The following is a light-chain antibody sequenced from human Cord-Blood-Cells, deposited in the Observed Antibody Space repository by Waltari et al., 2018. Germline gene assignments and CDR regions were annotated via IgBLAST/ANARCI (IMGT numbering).Light chain of an antibody. Sequence: ELVLTHSPATLSLSLGDRATLSCRVSQSVSSHLAWYQQKPGQAPRLRIYDASNRATGIPARFSGSGSGTDFTLTISSLEPEDFAVYYCQQRSNWPPLTFGGGTKEEIK. CDR3: QQRSNWPPLT. CDR1: QSVSSH. V-gene: IGKV3-11*01. CDR2: DAS. J-gene: IGKJ4*01.